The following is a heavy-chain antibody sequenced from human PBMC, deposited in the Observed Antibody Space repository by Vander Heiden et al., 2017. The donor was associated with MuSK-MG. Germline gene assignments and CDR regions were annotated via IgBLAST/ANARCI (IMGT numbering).Heavy chain of an antibody. J-gene: IGHJ4*02. CDR2: ISWNGGAI. V-gene: IGHV3-9*01. CDR1: GFTFKDHA. D-gene: IGHD5-12*01. CDR3: VKDMDRLDIGVLDF. Sequence: EVQLVASGGGLVQPGRSLRLSCAASGFTFKDHAMHWVRQAPGRGLEWVSGISWNGGAIKYGDFVKGRFTISRDNAKESLYLQMSSLTPEDTALYYCVKDMDRLDIGVLDFWGQGILVTGSS.